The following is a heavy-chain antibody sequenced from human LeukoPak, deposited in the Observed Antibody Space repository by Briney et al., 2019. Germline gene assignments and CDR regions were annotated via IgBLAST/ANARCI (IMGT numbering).Heavy chain of an antibody. Sequence: GLXGXGSISAYNGNTNYAQKLQRRVTMTTDTSTSTAYMELRSLRSDDTAVYYCARVTTVGARDYWGQGTLVTVSS. CDR3: ARVTTVGARDY. CDR2: ISAYNGNT. J-gene: IGHJ4*02. D-gene: IGHD1-26*01. V-gene: IGHV1-18*01.